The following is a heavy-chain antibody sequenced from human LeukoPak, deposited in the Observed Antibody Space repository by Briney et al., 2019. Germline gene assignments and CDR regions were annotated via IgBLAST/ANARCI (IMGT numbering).Heavy chain of an antibody. CDR3: ASAGYSSGWYVLDY. J-gene: IGHJ4*02. CDR2: INHSGST. Sequence: SETLSLTCAVYGGSFSGYYWSWIRQPPGKGLEWIGEINHSGSTNYNPSLKSRVTISVDTSKNQFSLKLSSVTAADTAVYYCASAGYSSGWYVLDYWGQGTLVTVSS. V-gene: IGHV4-34*01. CDR1: GGSFSGYY. D-gene: IGHD6-19*01.